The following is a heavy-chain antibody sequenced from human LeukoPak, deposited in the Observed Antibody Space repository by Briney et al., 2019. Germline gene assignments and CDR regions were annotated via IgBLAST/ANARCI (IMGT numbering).Heavy chain of an antibody. CDR2: ITSSSRYI. D-gene: IGHD3-22*01. Sequence: ETLSLTCTVSGGSISSSSYYWGWIRQAPGKGLEWVSSITSSSRYIFYADSVKGRFTISRDNARNSLFLQMDSLTSEDTAVYFCARDADFYDNRGHQITQYYYDHWGQGTLVTVSS. V-gene: IGHV3-21*01. J-gene: IGHJ4*02. CDR1: GGSISSSS. CDR3: ARDADFYDNRGHQITQYYYDH.